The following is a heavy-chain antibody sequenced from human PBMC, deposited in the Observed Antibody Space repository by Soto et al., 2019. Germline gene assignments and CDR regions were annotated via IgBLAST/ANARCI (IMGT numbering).Heavy chain of an antibody. D-gene: IGHD3-10*01. V-gene: IGHV6-1*01. CDR1: GDSVSSDTAS. CDR3: VGVTLFRCMDL. J-gene: IGHJ6*02. CDR2: TYYKSKWNN. Sequence: SQTLSLTCAISGDSVSSDTASWIWIRQSPSRGLEWLGRTYYKSKWNNDYALSVKSRITISPDTSQNQFSLDLDSVTPEDTAVYYCVGVTLFRCMDLWGQGTPVTVSS.